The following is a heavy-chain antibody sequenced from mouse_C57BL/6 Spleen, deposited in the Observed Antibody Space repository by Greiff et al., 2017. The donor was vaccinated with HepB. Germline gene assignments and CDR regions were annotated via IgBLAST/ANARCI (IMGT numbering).Heavy chain of an antibody. V-gene: IGHV5-9-1*02. CDR3: TRGRWVLRGDAMDY. J-gene: IGHJ4*01. Sequence: EVKLEESGEGLVKPGGSLKLSCAASGFTFSSYAMSWVRQTPEKRLEWVAYISSGGDYIYYADTVKGRFTISRDNARNTLYLQMSSLKSEDTAMFYCTRGRWVLRGDAMDYWGQGTSVTVSS. CDR1: GFTFSSYA. CDR2: ISSGGDYI. D-gene: IGHD2-3*01.